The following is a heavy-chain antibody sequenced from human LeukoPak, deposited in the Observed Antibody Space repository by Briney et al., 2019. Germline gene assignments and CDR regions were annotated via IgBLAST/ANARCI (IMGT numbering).Heavy chain of an antibody. Sequence: GGSLRLSCAVSVFTFDDDAMKGVRQAPGKGLEWVSLISGDGGRTFYADSVKGRFTISRDNSKNSLYVEMNSMRTEDTASYYCAKDLALVYDAFNIWGQGTMVTVSS. CDR1: VFTFDDDA. CDR3: AKDLALVYDAFNI. CDR2: ISGDGGRT. V-gene: IGHV3-43*02. J-gene: IGHJ3*02. D-gene: IGHD3-10*01.